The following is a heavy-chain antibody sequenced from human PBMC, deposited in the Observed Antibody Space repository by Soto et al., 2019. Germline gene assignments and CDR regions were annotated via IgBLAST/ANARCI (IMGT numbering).Heavy chain of an antibody. CDR2: VVGSGDNT. CDR1: GFTFSSFA. J-gene: IGHJ4*02. Sequence: EVQLLESGGGLVQPGGSLRLSCAASGFTFSSFAMSWVRQAPGKGLEWVSTVVGSGDNTYYADSVKGRFTISRDNSQNTLYLQMNSLRAEDTAVYYCAKRLYGVTNLYYFDSWGQGTLVTVSS. CDR3: AKRLYGVTNLYYFDS. V-gene: IGHV3-23*01. D-gene: IGHD4-17*01.